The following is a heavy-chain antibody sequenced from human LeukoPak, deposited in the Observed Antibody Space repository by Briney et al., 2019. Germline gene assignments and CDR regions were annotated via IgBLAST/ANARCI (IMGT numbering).Heavy chain of an antibody. CDR1: GFTFSSYW. V-gene: IGHV3-48*04. J-gene: IGHJ6*04. D-gene: IGHD3-10*02. CDR2: ISSSGSTI. CDR3: AELGITMVGGV. Sequence: GGSLRLSCAASGFTFSSYWMSWVRQTPGKGLEWVSYISSSGSTIYYADSVKCRFTISRDNAKNSLYLQMNSLRAEDTAVYYCAELGITMVGGVWGKGTTVTISS.